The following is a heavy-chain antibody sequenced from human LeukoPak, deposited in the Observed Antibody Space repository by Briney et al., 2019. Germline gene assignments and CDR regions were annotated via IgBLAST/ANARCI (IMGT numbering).Heavy chain of an antibody. D-gene: IGHD5-24*01. V-gene: IGHV3-9*01. CDR3: AKGYDGYNWAYMDV. Sequence: PGGSLRLSCAASGFTFSSYAMSWVRQAPGKGLEWVSGISWNSGSIGYADSVKGRFTISRDNAKNSPYLQMNSLRAEDTALYYCAKGYDGYNWAYMDVWGKGTTVTISS. CDR1: GFTFSSYA. CDR2: ISWNSGSI. J-gene: IGHJ6*03.